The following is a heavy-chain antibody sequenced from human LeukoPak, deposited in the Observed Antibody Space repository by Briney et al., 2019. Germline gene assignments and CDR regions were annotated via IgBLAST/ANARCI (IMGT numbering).Heavy chain of an antibody. V-gene: IGHV4-39*01. CDR1: GGSISSSSYY. CDR3: ARAGHSSGWYYFDY. J-gene: IGHJ4*02. Sequence: PSETLSLTCTVSGGSISSSSYYWGWIRQPPGKGLEWIGSIYYSGSTYYNPSLKSRVTISVDTSKNQFSLKLSSVTAADTAVYYCARAGHSSGWYYFDYWGQGTLVTVSS. CDR2: IYYSGST. D-gene: IGHD6-19*01.